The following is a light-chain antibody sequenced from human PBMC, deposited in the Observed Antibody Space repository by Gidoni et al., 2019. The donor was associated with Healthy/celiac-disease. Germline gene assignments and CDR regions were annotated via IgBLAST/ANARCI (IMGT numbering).Light chain of an antibody. CDR1: QCVSSSY. V-gene: IGKV3-20*01. CDR3: QQYGSSPR. CDR2: GAS. J-gene: IGKJ1*01. Sequence: IVLPQSPGTLSLSPGERATLSCRASQCVSSSYLSWYQQKPGQAPRLLIYGASSRATGIPDRFSGSGSGTDFTLTISRLEPEDFAVYYCQQYGSSPRFGQGTKVEIK.